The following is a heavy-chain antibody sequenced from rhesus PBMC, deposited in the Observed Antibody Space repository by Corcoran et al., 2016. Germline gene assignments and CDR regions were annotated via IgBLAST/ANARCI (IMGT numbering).Heavy chain of an antibody. J-gene: IGHJ5-1*01. Sequence: EVRLVESGGGLVQPGGFLRLAWCAAGFPFIIFGIPWVRQAPGRGLDWAAVISSDGRNKYYADSVKDRFTISRDNSNNILYLQRNNLKLEDTAVYYCTRFDVWGPGVVVTVSS. CDR1: GFPFIIFG. CDR2: ISSDGRNK. V-gene: IGHV3-54*02. CDR3: TRFDV.